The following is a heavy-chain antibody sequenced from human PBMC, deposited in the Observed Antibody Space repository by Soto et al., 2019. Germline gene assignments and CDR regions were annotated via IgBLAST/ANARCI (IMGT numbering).Heavy chain of an antibody. CDR2: IYYSGST. V-gene: IGHV4-61*01. CDR3: ARWVTCGGDCYSYYYYGMDV. Sequence: PSETLSLTCTVSGGSVSSGSYYWSWIRQPPGKGLEWIGYIYYSGSTNYNPSLKSRVTISVDTPKNQFSLKLSSVTAADTAVYYCARWVTCGGDCYSYYYYGMDVWGQGTTVTVSS. J-gene: IGHJ6*02. CDR1: GGSVSSGSYY. D-gene: IGHD2-21*02.